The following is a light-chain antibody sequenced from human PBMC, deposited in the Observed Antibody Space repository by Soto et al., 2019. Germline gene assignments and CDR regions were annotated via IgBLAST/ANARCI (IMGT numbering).Light chain of an antibody. V-gene: IGLV1-44*01. Sequence: QSVLTQPPSASGTPRQRVTISCSGSSSNIGSNSVNWYQQLPGTAPKLLMYSSNQRPSGVPDRFSGSKSGTSASLAISGLQSEDEADYYCAAWDDSLNGVVFGGGTQLTVL. CDR2: SSN. J-gene: IGLJ7*01. CDR1: SSNIGSNS. CDR3: AAWDDSLNGVV.